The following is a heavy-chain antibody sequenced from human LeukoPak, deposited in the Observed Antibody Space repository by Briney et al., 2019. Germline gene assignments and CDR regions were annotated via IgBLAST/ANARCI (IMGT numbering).Heavy chain of an antibody. CDR3: ATEYDNLDDYFDY. D-gene: IGHD1-1*01. CDR1: GFPFSGYG. V-gene: IGHV3-30*03. Sequence: PGRSLRLSCTASGFPFSGYGMHWVRQAPGKGPEWVAAISSDGSKKDYADSVKGRFFISRDKSKNTLYLQMNSLRPEDTAVYYCATEYDNLDDYFDYWGQGTLVIVSS. J-gene: IGHJ4*02. CDR2: ISSDGSKK.